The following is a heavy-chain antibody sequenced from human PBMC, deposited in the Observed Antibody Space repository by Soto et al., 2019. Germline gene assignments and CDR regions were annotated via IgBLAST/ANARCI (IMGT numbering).Heavy chain of an antibody. CDR2: ISAYNGNT. CDR1: GYSFKMYG. D-gene: IGHD3-16*01. V-gene: IGHV1-18*04. J-gene: IGHJ3*01. CDR3: ARDRILWGANDAFDV. Sequence: QVQLVQSGAEVKKPGASVKVSCRSSGYSFKMYGISWVRQAPGQGLEWMGWISAYNGNTNYAQKFQGRVTMTTDTSTRKAYMELRSLRSDDTAVYYCARDRILWGANDAFDVWGQGTMVTVS.